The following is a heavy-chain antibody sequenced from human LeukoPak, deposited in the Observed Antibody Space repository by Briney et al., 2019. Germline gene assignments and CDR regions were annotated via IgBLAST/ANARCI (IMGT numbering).Heavy chain of an antibody. D-gene: IGHD2-2*01. CDR1: GFTLSDYS. Sequence: GGSLRLSCAASGFTLSDYSMNWVRQAPGKGLEWISYVGISSGNTKYADSVKGRFTISGDKAKNSLYLQMNGLRVEDTAVYYCARDTKYAFDNWGQGTLVTVSS. V-gene: IGHV3-48*01. CDR3: ARDTKYAFDN. J-gene: IGHJ4*02. CDR2: VGISSGNT.